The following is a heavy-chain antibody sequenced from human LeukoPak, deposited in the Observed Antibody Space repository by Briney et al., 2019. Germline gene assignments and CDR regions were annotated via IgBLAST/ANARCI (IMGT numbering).Heavy chain of an antibody. CDR3: AKVGQDYGDHYFFDS. J-gene: IGHJ4*02. D-gene: IGHD4-17*01. Sequence: GGSLRLSCAASGFTFSSHAMHWVRQAPGKGLEWVAFIRFDGSKDYYADSVKGRFTISRDNAKNTLYLQMNSLRVEDTAVYFCAKVGQDYGDHYFFDSWGQGTLVTVSS. V-gene: IGHV3-30*02. CDR2: IRFDGSKD. CDR1: GFTFSSHA.